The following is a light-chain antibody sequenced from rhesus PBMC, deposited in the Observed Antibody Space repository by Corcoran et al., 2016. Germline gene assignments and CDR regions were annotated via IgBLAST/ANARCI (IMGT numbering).Light chain of an antibody. V-gene: IGKV1-22*01. CDR3: QQYSSRPWT. CDR1: QGISSW. CDR2: KAS. J-gene: IGKJ1*01. Sequence: DIQMTQSPSSLSASVGDTVTITCRASQGISSWLAWYQQHPGKAPKLLIYKASRLQSGVPSRFSGSGSGTDCTLTISSLQSEDFATYYCQQYSSRPWTFGQGTKVEIK.